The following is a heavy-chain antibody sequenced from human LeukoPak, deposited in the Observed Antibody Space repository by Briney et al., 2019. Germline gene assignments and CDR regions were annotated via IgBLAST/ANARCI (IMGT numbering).Heavy chain of an antibody. J-gene: IGHJ3*02. V-gene: IGHV1-69*01. CDR3: ARGGAGYCSGGSCYEPYAFDI. Sequence: GSSVKVSCKASGGTFSSYAISWVRQAPGQGLEWMGGIIPTFGTANYAQKFQGRVTITADESTSIAYMELSSLRSEDTAVYYCARGGAGYCSGGSCYEPYAFDIWGQGTMVTVSS. CDR2: IIPTFGTA. CDR1: GGTFSSYA. D-gene: IGHD2-15*01.